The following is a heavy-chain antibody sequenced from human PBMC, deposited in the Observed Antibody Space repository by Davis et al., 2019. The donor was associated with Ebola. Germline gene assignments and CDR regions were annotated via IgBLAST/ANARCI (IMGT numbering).Heavy chain of an antibody. V-gene: IGHV3-7*01. D-gene: IGHD3-22*01. Sequence: PSETLSLTCTVSGGSISSSSYYWGWVRDAQGTGLEWVANIKPDGTEKFYVDSVKGRFTISRDNAKNSLYLQINSLRAEDTAIYYCARGDYYDSSGYYIDAFDIWGRGTMVTVSS. J-gene: IGHJ3*02. CDR2: IKPDGTEK. CDR3: ARGDYYDSSGYYIDAFDI. CDR1: GGSISSSSYY.